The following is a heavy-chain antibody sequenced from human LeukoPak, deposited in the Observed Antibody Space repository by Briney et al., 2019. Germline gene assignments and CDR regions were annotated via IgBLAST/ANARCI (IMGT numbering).Heavy chain of an antibody. Sequence: SETLSLTCTVSGGSIGSHYWTWIRQTPGKGLGWIGYVYDIGSTKYNPSLKSRVTISVDTSKNQFSLKLSSVTAADTAVYYCARPGYSSSWYEGDGWFDPWGQGTLVTVSS. CDR2: VYDIGST. CDR1: GGSIGSHY. D-gene: IGHD6-13*01. J-gene: IGHJ5*02. V-gene: IGHV4-59*11. CDR3: ARPGYSSSWYEGDGWFDP.